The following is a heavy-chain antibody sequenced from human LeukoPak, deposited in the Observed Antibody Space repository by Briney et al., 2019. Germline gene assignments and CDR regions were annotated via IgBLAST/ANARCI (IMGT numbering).Heavy chain of an antibody. J-gene: IGHJ3*02. D-gene: IGHD3-3*01. V-gene: IGHV5-51*01. CDR3: ARPRDDFWSGYYWADAFDI. CDR1: GYSFTSYW. Sequence: GESLKISCMCCGYSFTSYWIGWVRQMPGKGLEWMGFIYPGDSDTRYSPSFQGQVTISADKSISTAYLQWSSLKASETAIYYCARPRDDFWSGYYWADAFDIWGQGTMVTVSS. CDR2: IYPGDSDT.